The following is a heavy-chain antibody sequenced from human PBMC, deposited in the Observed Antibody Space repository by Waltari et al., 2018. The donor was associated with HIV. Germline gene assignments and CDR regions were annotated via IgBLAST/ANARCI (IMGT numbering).Heavy chain of an antibody. CDR2: IKQDGSEK. CDR3: AKYSGSYWGAHNWFDP. J-gene: IGHJ5*02. V-gene: IGHV3-7*01. Sequence: EVQSVAPGGGLAQHGSSLCRYWAASGLPLRLNVMPSPRQAPGKGLEWVANIKQDGSEKHYADSVRGRLTISRDNTKNSLYLQMNSLRAEDTAVYYCAKYSGSYWGAHNWFDPWGQGTLVTVSS. D-gene: IGHD1-26*01. CDR1: GLPLRLNV.